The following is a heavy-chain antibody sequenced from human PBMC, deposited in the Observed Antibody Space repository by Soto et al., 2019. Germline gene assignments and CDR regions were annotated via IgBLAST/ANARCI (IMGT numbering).Heavy chain of an antibody. Sequence: EVQLLESGGGLAQPGGSLRLSCAASGFSFSTFEMSWVRQAPGRGLEWVSFISDDGSRTDYADAVKGRFTISRDNSKHTLYLQMNSLTAEDTAVYACVKGGWLDFWGQGTLVTVSS. CDR3: VKGGWLDF. CDR2: ISDDGSRT. CDR1: GFSFSTFE. J-gene: IGHJ5*01. D-gene: IGHD3-16*01. V-gene: IGHV3-23*01.